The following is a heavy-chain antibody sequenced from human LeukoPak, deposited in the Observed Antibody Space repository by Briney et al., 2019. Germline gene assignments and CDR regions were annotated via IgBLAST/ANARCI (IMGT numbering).Heavy chain of an antibody. CDR1: GYSFTSYW. Sequence: GESLKISCKGSGYSFTSYWIGWVRQMPGKGLEWMGIIYPGDSDTRYSPSFQGQVTISADKSISTAYLQWSSPKASDTAMYYCARRSSGVTYYYGSGGTYYFDYWGQGTLVTVSS. CDR3: ARRSSGVTYYYGSGGTYYFDY. CDR2: IYPGDSDT. D-gene: IGHD3-10*01. J-gene: IGHJ4*02. V-gene: IGHV5-51*01.